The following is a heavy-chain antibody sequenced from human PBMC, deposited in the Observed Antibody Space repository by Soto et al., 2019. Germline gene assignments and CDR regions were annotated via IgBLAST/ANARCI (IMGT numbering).Heavy chain of an antibody. J-gene: IGHJ4*02. CDR2: ISSSSSTI. CDR1: GFTFSSYS. Sequence: GGSLRLSCAASGFTFSSYSMNWVRQAPGKGLEWVSYISSSSSTIYYADSVKGRFTISRDNAKNSLYLQMNSLRAEDTAVYYCAREFFGSGSYSPYYFDYWGQGTLVTVSS. D-gene: IGHD3-10*01. V-gene: IGHV3-48*01. CDR3: AREFFGSGSYSPYYFDY.